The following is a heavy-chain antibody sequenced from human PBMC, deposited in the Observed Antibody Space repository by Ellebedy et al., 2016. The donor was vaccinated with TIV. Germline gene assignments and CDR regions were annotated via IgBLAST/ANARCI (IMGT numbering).Heavy chain of an antibody. CDR2: IYSGGST. D-gene: IGHD1-26*01. V-gene: IGHV3-53*01. J-gene: IGHJ4*02. Sequence: LSLTCAASGFTLSSNYMSWVRQAPGKGLEWVSTIYSGGSTYYGDSGKGRFTISRDNSKNTLYLQMNSLRAEDTAVYYCARGQSGSYVAFDYWGQGTLVTVSS. CDR3: ARGQSGSYVAFDY. CDR1: GFTLSSNY.